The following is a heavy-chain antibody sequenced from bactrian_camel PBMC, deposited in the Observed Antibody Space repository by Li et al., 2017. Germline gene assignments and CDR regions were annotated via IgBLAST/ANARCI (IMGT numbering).Heavy chain of an antibody. CDR1: RYSAATSC. D-gene: IGHD3*01. CDR3: ASQPRGYDCYFRRNPADYDL. Sequence: VQLVESGGGSVQAGGSLRLSCVASRYSAATSCMAWFRQAPGKAREGVAAIYTTYVDSSTLDPDYADSVKGRFTISQDDAKNTVYLQMDSLNPEDTAMYYCASQPRGYDCYFRRNPADYDLWGQGTQVTVS. CDR2: IYTTYVDSST. J-gene: IGHJ6*01. V-gene: IGHV3S40*01.